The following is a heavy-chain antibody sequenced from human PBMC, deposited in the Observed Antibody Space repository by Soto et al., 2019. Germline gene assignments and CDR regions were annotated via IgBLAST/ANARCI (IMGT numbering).Heavy chain of an antibody. D-gene: IGHD2-2*02. CDR3: AREAGYCSSTSCYNPYYYYYGMDV. Sequence: SETLSLTCAVYGGSFSGYYWSWIRQPPGKGLEWIGEINHSGSTNYNPSLKSRVTISVDTSKNQFSLKLSSVTAADTAVYYCAREAGYCSSTSCYNPYYYYYGMDVWGQGTTVTRLL. J-gene: IGHJ6*02. CDR2: INHSGST. V-gene: IGHV4-34*01. CDR1: GGSFSGYY.